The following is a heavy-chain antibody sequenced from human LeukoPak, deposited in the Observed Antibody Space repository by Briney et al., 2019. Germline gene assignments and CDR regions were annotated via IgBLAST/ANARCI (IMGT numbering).Heavy chain of an antibody. V-gene: IGHV3-13*01. D-gene: IGHD6-6*01. CDR3: AKLAATTPGDY. J-gene: IGHJ4*02. CDR2: IGTAGDT. CDR1: GFTFSSYD. Sequence: QPGGSLRLSCAASGFTFSSYDMHWVRQATGKGLEWVSAIGTAGDTYYPGSVKGRFTISRDNSKNTLYLQMNSLRAEDTAVYYCAKLAATTPGDYWGQGTLVTVSS.